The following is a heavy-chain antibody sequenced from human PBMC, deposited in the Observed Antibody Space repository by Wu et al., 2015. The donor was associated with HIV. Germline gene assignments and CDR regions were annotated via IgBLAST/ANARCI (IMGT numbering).Heavy chain of an antibody. CDR1: GYTFTGYY. V-gene: IGHV1-2*02. Sequence: QVQLVQSGAEVKKPGASVKVSCKASGYTFTGYYMHWVRQAPGQGLEWMGWINPNSGGTNYAQKFQGRVTMTRDTSNTTTYMELSGLTSDDTAIYYCTKYVGYCYFDLWGRGTLVAVSS. D-gene: IGHD3-16*01. CDR3: TKYVGYCYFDL. CDR2: INPNSGGT. J-gene: IGHJ2*01.